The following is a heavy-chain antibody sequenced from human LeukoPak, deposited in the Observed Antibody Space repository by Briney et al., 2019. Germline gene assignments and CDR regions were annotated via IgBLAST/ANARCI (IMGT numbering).Heavy chain of an antibody. J-gene: IGHJ4*02. Sequence: SVKVSRKGSGYTFTGYYMGWGLHAPGQRIERIGWINPNSGGTNYAQKFQGRVTMTRDTSISTAYMELSRLRSEDTAVYYCARVYEGYCSSTSCYTYYYFDYCGQGTLVTVSS. CDR2: INPNSGGT. CDR1: GYTFTGYY. CDR3: ARVYEGYCSSTSCYTYYYFDY. V-gene: IGHV1-2*02. D-gene: IGHD2-2*02.